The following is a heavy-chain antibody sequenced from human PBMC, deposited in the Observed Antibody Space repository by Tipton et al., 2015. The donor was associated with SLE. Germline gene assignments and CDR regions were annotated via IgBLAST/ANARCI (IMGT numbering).Heavy chain of an antibody. CDR1: GGSISSGSYY. CDR3: AGGGGLGMGEDY. J-gene: IGHJ4*02. V-gene: IGHV4-61*02. Sequence: TLSLTCTVSGGSISSGSYYWSWIRQPAGKGLEWIGRIYTSGSTNYNPSLKSRVTISVDTSKSQFSLKLSSVIAADTAVYYCAGGGGLGMGEDYWGQGTLVTVSS. CDR2: IYTSGST. D-gene: IGHD3-16*01.